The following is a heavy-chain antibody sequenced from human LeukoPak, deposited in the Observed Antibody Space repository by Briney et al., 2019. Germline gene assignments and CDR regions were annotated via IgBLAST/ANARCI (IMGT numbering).Heavy chain of an antibody. CDR2: IYPGDSDT. V-gene: IGHV5-51*01. Sequence: GESLKISCKGSGYTFTSYWIGWARQMPGKGLEWMGIIYPGDSDTRYSPSFQGQVTFSADKSISTAYLQWSSLKASDTAMYYCARLLYGDYGVFDSWGQGALVTVSS. CDR3: ARLLYGDYGVFDS. CDR1: GYTFTSYW. D-gene: IGHD4-17*01. J-gene: IGHJ4*02.